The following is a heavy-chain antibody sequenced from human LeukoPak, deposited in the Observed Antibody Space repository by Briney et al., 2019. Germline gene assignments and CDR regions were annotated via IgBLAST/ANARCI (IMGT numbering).Heavy chain of an antibody. J-gene: IGHJ4*02. Sequence: GGSLRLSCAASGFTFSDYYMSWIRQAPGKGLEWVSYISSSGSTTYYADSVKGRFTISRDNAKNSLYLQMNSLRAEDTAVYYCARFLVYECPDYWGQGTLVTVSS. CDR3: ARFLVYECPDY. V-gene: IGHV3-11*01. CDR2: ISSSGSTT. CDR1: GFTFSDYY. D-gene: IGHD3-3*01.